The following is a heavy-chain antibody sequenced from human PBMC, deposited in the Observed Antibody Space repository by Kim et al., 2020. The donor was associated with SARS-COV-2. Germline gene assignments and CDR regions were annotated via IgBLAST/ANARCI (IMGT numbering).Heavy chain of an antibody. CDR2: T. CDR3: ASRTAYYFDY. Sequence: TNHNPSLKSRVTISVDTSKNQFSLKLSSVTAADTAVYYCASRTAYYFDYWGQGTLVTVSS. J-gene: IGHJ4*02. V-gene: IGHV4-34*01.